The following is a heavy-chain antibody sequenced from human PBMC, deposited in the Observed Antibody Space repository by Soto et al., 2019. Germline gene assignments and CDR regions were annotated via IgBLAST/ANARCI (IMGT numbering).Heavy chain of an antibody. CDR3: ARDQAYERFGEVLIDFEY. V-gene: IGHV3-7*01. CDR1: GFTFSSYW. Sequence: EVHLVESGGVLVQPGGSLRLSCAASGFTFSSYWMSWVRQAPGKGLEWVANIRQDGSQKHYVDSVKGRFTITRDNAKNSLFLQMSSLRAEDTAVYFCARDQAYERFGEVLIDFEYWGQGAQVTVSS. CDR2: IRQDGSQK. J-gene: IGHJ4*02. D-gene: IGHD3-10*01.